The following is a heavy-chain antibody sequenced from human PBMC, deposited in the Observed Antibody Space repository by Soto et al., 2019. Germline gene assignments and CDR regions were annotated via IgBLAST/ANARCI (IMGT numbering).Heavy chain of an antibody. CDR3: ARGLSYDWLGAYYFDY. D-gene: IGHD3-9*01. V-gene: IGHV4-30-2*01. CDR2: IYHSGST. Sequence: TLSLTCAVSGGSISSGGYSWSWIRQPPGKGLEWIGYIYHSGSTYYNPSLKSRVTISVDRSKNQFSLKLSSVTAADTAVYYCARGLSYDWLGAYYFDYWGRGTLVTVSS. CDR1: GGSISSGGYS. J-gene: IGHJ4*02.